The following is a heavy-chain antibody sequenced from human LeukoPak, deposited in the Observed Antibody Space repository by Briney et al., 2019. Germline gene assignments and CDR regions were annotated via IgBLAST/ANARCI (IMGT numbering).Heavy chain of an antibody. CDR2: IKQDGSEK. CDR3: ATDYRGYFDY. V-gene: IGHV3-7*01. D-gene: IGHD1-26*01. J-gene: IGHJ4*02. CDR1: GFTFTSYW. Sequence: GGSLRLSCTASGFTFTSYWMTWVRQAPGKGLEWVANIKQDGSEKYYVDSVKGRFTISRDNAKNSLYLQMNSLRAEDTAVYYCATDYRGYFDYWGQGILVIVSS.